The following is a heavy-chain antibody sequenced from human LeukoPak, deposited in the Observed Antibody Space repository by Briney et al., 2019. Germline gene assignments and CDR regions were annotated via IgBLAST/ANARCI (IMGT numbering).Heavy chain of an antibody. V-gene: IGHV1-18*01. D-gene: IGHD6-13*01. CDR3: ARGLYSSNWYSDY. Sequence: ASVKVSCKASGYTFTSYGISWVRQAPGQGLEWMGWISAYNGNTNYAQKFQGRVTMTRNTSINTAYMELSSLRSEDTAVYYCARGLYSSNWYSDYWGQGTLVTVSS. CDR1: GYTFTSYG. CDR2: ISAYNGNT. J-gene: IGHJ4*02.